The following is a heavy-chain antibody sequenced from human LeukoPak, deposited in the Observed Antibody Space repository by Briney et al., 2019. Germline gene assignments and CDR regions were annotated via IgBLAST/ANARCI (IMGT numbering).Heavy chain of an antibody. CDR2: IYYTGST. V-gene: IGHV4-59*08. J-gene: IGHJ3*02. D-gene: IGHD5-18*01. CDR3: ARYTAMVAFHAHGFDI. CDR1: AGSITNYY. Sequence: PSETLSLTCTVSAGSITNYYWSWIRQPPGRGLEWIGYIYYTGSTNYNPSLKSRVSISVDPSNNQFSLKLSSVTAADMAVYYCARYTAMVAFHAHGFDIWGQGTMVTVSS.